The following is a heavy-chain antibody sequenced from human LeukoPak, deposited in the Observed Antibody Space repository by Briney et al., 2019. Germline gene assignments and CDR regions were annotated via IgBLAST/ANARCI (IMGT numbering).Heavy chain of an antibody. D-gene: IGHD2-21*01. J-gene: IGHJ4*02. CDR1: GFTFRNYW. CDR2: TKPDGSAE. V-gene: IGHV3-7*01. CDR3: ARDCGLNTIFDY. Sequence: PGGYLRRYGAASGFTFRNYWMGWVRQAPGKGLEWVANTKPDGSAEYYADSVRGRFTASRDNANNFLYLQMNSLRAEDTAVYYCARDCGLNTIFDYWGQGTLVTVSS.